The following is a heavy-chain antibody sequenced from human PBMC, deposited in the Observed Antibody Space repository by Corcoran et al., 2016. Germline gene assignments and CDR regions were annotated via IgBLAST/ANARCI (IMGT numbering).Heavy chain of an antibody. J-gene: IGHJ6*02. CDR3: TTGGHWLLSDYYYGMDV. CDR1: GFTFSGSA. D-gene: IGHD3-9*01. V-gene: IGHV3-73*02. Sequence: EVQLVESGGGLVQPGGSLKLSCAASGFTFSGSAMHWVRQASGKGLEWVGRIRSKANSYATAYAASVKGRFTIARDDSKNTAYLQMNSLKTEAMAVYYCTTGGHWLLSDYYYGMDVWGQGTTVTVSS. CDR2: IRSKANSYAT.